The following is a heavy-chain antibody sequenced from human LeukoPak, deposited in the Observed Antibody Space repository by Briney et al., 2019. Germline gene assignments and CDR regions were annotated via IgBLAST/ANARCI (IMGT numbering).Heavy chain of an antibody. D-gene: IGHD3-10*01. CDR3: ARDYYGSGSYLRF. J-gene: IGHJ4*02. Sequence: PSETLSLTCTVSGGSISSYYWSWIRQPPGKGLEWIGEINHSGSTNYNLSLKSRVTISVDTSKNQFSLKLSSVTAADTAVYYCARDYYGSGSYLRFGGQGTLVTVSS. CDR1: GGSISSYY. CDR2: INHSGST. V-gene: IGHV4-34*01.